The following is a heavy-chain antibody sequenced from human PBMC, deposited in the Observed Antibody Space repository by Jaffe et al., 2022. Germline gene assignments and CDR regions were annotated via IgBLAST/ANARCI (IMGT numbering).Heavy chain of an antibody. J-gene: IGHJ5*02. CDR3: AKTPSPFLVESYNWFDP. CDR2: ISWNSGSI. D-gene: IGHD3-3*01. Sequence: EVQLVESGGGLVQPGRSLRLSCAASGFTFDDYAMHWVRQAPGKGLEWVSGISWNSGSIGYADSVKGRFTISRDNAKNSLYLQMNSLRAEDTALYYCAKTPSPFLVESYNWFDPWGQGTLVTVSS. V-gene: IGHV3-9*01. CDR1: GFTFDDYA.